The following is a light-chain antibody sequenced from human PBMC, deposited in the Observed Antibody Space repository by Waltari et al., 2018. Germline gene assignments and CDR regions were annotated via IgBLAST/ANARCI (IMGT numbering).Light chain of an antibody. J-gene: IGLJ1*01. CDR3: SSYAGSSLYV. V-gene: IGLV2-8*01. Sequence: QSALTQPPSASGSPGQSVTISCTGTSSDVGGYTFVSWYQKHPDRAPKLIIYEVSNRPSGVPDRFSGSKSGNTASLTVSGLQTEDEADYYCSSYAGSSLYVFGTGTKVTVL. CDR1: SSDVGGYTF. CDR2: EVS.